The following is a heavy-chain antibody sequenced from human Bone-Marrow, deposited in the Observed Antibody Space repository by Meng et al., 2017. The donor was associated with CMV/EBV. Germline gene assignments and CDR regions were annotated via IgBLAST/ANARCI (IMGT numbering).Heavy chain of an antibody. J-gene: IGHJ2*01. D-gene: IGHD3-16*01. V-gene: IGHV3-11*01. CDR3: ARVIYDYWYFDL. CDR2: ISSSGSTI. CDR1: GFTFSDYY. Sequence: SCAASGFTFSDYYVSWIRQAPGKGLEWVSYISSSGSTIYYAGSVKGRFTISRDNAKNSLYLQMNSLRAEDTAVYYCARVIYDYWYFDLWGRGTLVTVSS.